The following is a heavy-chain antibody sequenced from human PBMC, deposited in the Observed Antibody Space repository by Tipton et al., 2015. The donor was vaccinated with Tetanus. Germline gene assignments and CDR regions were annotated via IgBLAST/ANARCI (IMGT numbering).Heavy chain of an antibody. V-gene: IGHV4-30-2*01. Sequence: TLSLTCAASGALLSTGGYSWGWIRQPPGQGLEWIGYIYHTGSTYYNPSLRSRVTISAVGSKNHISLKLTAVTAADAGVYFCVRGRGSGAQSFGFEHWGRGTQVIVSS. CDR2: IYHTGST. J-gene: IGHJ4*02. CDR1: GALLSTGGYS. D-gene: IGHD3-10*01. CDR3: VRGRGSGAQSFGFEH.